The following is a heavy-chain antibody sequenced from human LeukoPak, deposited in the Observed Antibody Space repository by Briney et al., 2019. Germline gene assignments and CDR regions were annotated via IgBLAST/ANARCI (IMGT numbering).Heavy chain of an antibody. V-gene: IGHV4-34*01. CDR3: ARVRGSGLYYYYGMDV. D-gene: IGHD6-19*01. CDR2: INHSGST. J-gene: IGHJ6*02. CDR1: GGSFSGYN. Sequence: SETLSLTCAVYGGSFSGYNWSWIRQPPGKGLEWIGEINHSGSTNYNPSLKSRVTISVDTSKNQLSLKLSSVTAAGTAVYYCARVRGSGLYYYYGMDVWGQGTTVTVSS.